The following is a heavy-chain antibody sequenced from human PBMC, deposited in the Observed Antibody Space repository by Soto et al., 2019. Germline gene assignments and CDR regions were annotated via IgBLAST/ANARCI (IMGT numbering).Heavy chain of an antibody. D-gene: IGHD3-22*01. J-gene: IGHJ4*02. CDR3: ARDVARDYYDSSGYPVTGIINYFDY. CDR1: GYTFTSYG. CDR2: ISAYNGNT. V-gene: IGHV1-18*01. Sequence: ASVKVSCKASGYTFTSYGISWVRQAPGQGLEWMGWISAYNGNTNYAQKLQGRVTMTTDTSTSTAYMELRSLRSDDTAVYYCARDVARDYYDSSGYPVTGIINYFDYWGQGTLVTGSS.